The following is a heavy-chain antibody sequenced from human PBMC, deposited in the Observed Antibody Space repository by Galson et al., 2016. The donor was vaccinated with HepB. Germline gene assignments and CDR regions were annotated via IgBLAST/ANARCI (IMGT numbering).Heavy chain of an antibody. J-gene: IGHJ4*02. CDR2: IKPSGGNT. Sequence: SVKVSCKASGYPFNTYNMHWVRQAPGQGLEWMGIIKPSGGNTIYAQKFQDRITMTRDTSTSTVYIELISLRSEDTAVYYCARELDHSFYFDYWGQGTLLTVSS. CDR3: ARELDHSFYFDY. V-gene: IGHV1-46*02. CDR1: GYPFNTYN. D-gene: IGHD1-14*01.